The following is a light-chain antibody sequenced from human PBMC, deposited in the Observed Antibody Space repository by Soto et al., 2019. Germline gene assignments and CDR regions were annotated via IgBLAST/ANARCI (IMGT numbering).Light chain of an antibody. J-gene: IGLJ1*01. CDR3: SSYTISSTV. V-gene: IGLV2-14*01. Sequence: HSALTQPASVSGSAGQSITISCTGTSSDVGAYNYVSWYQQHPGKAPKLMIYEVSNRPSGVSNRFSGSKSGNTASLTISGLQAEDEADYYCSSYTISSTVFGTGTKVTVL. CDR2: EVS. CDR1: SSDVGAYNY.